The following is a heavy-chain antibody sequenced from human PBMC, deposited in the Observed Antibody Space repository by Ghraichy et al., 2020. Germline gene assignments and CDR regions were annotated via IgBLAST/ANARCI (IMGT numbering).Heavy chain of an antibody. D-gene: IGHD5-18*01. J-gene: IGHJ4*02. Sequence: SETLSLTCTVSGGSISSYYWSWIRQPPGKGLEWIWYIYYSGSTNYNPSLKRRVTISVDTSKNQFSLKLSSVTAADTAVYYCARSARIQLVFDYWGQGTLVTVYS. CDR3: ARSARIQLVFDY. CDR1: GGSISSYY. CDR2: IYYSGST. V-gene: IGHV4-59*01.